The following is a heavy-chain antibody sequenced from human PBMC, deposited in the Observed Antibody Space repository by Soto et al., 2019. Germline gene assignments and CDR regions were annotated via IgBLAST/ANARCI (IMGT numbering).Heavy chain of an antibody. CDR3: ARDKVDEYCSGGSCPPSEYYYGMDV. CDR1: GGSISSSNW. J-gene: IGHJ6*02. D-gene: IGHD2-15*01. Sequence: SETLSLTCAVSGGSISSSNWWSWVRQPPGKGLEWIGEIYHSGSTNYNPSLKSRVTISVDKSKNQFSLKLSSVTAAETAGNYWARDKVDEYCSGGSCPPSEYYYGMDVWGQGTTVTVSS. CDR2: IYHSGST. V-gene: IGHV4-4*02.